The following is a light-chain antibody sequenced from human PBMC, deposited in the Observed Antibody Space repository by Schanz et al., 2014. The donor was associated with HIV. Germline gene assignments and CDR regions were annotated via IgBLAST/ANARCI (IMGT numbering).Light chain of an antibody. CDR2: EVT. V-gene: IGLV2-23*02. J-gene: IGLJ3*02. CDR1: SSDIGSYNL. CDR3: SSYAATSNVL. Sequence: QSALTQPASVSGSLGQSITISCTGTSSDIGSYNLVSWYQQHPGKAPKLMIYEVTKRPSGVSNRFSGSKSGNTASLTVSGLQAEDEADYYCSSYAATSNVLFGGGTKLTVL.